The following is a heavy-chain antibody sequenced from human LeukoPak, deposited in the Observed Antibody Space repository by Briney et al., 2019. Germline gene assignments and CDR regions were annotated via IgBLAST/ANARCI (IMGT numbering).Heavy chain of an antibody. Sequence: GAAVKVPCKASGYTCTNYGIRWVRKAPGQGLDWTGRISPILGIANYAQKFQGRVTITAYISTSTACVELSSLRSEDTAVYYCARDRGSDGYNWVYWGQETLVTVSS. CDR3: ARDRGSDGYNWVY. CDR2: ISPILGIA. J-gene: IGHJ4*02. CDR1: GYTCTNYG. D-gene: IGHD5-24*01. V-gene: IGHV1-69*04.